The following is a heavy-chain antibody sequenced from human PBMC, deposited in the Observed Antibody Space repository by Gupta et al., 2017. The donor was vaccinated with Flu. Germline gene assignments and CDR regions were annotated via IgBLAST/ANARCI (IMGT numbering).Heavy chain of an antibody. V-gene: IGHV3-48*03. Sequence: EVQLVKSGGGLVQPGGSLLLSCAASGIDFSSSDLNWLRQAPGKGLEWLAYIGASVDTIYYADSVKGRFTVSRGNDKNSLYLHMYNLRAEGTAVYYCATDDNYAYYYLNIWGKGTTVTVSS. J-gene: IGHJ6*03. CDR3: ATDDNYAYYYLNI. CDR2: IGASVDTI. CDR1: GIDFSSSD.